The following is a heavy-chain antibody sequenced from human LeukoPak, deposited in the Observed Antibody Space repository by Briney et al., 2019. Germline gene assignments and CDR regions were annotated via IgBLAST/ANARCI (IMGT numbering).Heavy chain of an antibody. J-gene: IGHJ4*02. V-gene: IGHV1-2*02. CDR2: INPNIGGT. Sequence: ASVKVSCKASGYTFTGYYMHWVRQAPGQGLEWMGWINPNIGGTNYAQKFQGRVTMTRDTSISTAYMELSRLRSDDTAVYYCARGGRAVAGTRHPLHYWGQGTVVTVSS. CDR3: ARGGRAVAGTRHPLHY. D-gene: IGHD6-19*01. CDR1: GYTFTGYY.